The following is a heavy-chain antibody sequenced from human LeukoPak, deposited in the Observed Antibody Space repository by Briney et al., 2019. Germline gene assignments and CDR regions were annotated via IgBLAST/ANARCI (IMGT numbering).Heavy chain of an antibody. CDR3: ARDEDYHDSSGYRMGYFDL. J-gene: IGHJ2*01. V-gene: IGHV3-33*01. CDR2: IWYDGSNK. D-gene: IGHD3-22*01. Sequence: QTGGSLRLSCAASGFTFSSYGMHWVRQAPGKGLEWVAVIWYDGSNKYYADSVKGRFTISRDNSKNTLYLQMNSLRAEDTAVYYCARDEDYHDSSGYRMGYFDLWGRGTLVTVSS. CDR1: GFTFSSYG.